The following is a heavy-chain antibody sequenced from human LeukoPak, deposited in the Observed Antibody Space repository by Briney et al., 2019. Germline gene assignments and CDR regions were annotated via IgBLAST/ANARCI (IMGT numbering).Heavy chain of an antibody. CDR2: ISSSSYT. J-gene: IGHJ4*02. Sequence: PGGSLRLSCAASGFTFSDYYMSWIRQAPGKGLEWVSYISSSSYTNYADSVKGRFTISRDNAKNSLYLQMNSLRAEDTAVYYCARVDSYGSVLYYFDYWGQGTLVTVSS. D-gene: IGHD5-18*01. V-gene: IGHV3-11*06. CDR1: GFTFSDYY. CDR3: ARVDSYGSVLYYFDY.